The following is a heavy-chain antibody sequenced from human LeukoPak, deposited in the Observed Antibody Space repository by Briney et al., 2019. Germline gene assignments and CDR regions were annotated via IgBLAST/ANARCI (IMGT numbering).Heavy chain of an antibody. Sequence: GGSLRLSCAASGFTFSSYAMSWVRQAPGKGLEWVSAISGSGGSTYYADSVKGRFTISRDNAKNSLYLQMNSLRAEDTAVYYCATRPITTTYDYWGQGTLVTVSS. J-gene: IGHJ4*02. V-gene: IGHV3-23*01. CDR3: ATRPITTTYDY. CDR2: ISGSGGST. D-gene: IGHD4-11*01. CDR1: GFTFSSYA.